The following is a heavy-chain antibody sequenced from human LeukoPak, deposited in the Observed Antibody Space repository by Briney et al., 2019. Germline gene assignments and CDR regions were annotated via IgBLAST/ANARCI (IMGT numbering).Heavy chain of an antibody. CDR2: ISAYNGNT. CDR3: ARDTHRGYSYGYLSDFDY. D-gene: IGHD5-18*01. Sequence: GASVKVSCKASGYTFTSYGISWVRQAPGQGLEWMGWISAYNGNTNYAQKLQGRVTMTTDTSTSTAYMELRSLRSDDTAVYYCARDTHRGYSYGYLSDFDYWGQRTLVNVSS. CDR1: GYTFTSYG. J-gene: IGHJ4*02. V-gene: IGHV1-18*01.